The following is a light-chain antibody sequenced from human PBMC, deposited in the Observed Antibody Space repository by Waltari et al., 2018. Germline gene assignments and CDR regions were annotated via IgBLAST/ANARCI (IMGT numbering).Light chain of an antibody. CDR3: QQYNGWPRT. Sequence: EIMMTQSPATLSVSPGDRATLSCRASQSVSSNLPWYQQHPGQAPRLLIYAASTRATGVPARFSGSGFGTDFTLTISSLQSEDFAVYYCQQYNGWPRTFGQGTKVEI. CDR2: AAS. J-gene: IGKJ1*01. CDR1: QSVSSN. V-gene: IGKV3-15*01.